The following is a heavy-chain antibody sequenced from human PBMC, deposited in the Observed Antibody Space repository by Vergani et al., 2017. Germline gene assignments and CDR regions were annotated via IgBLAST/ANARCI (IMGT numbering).Heavy chain of an antibody. CDR2: IYYSGST. Sequence: QVQLQESGPGLVKPSETLSLTCTVSGGSISSYYWSWIRQPPGKGLEWIGYIYYSGSTNYNPSLKSRVTISVDTSKNQFSLKLSSVTAADTAVYYCARSQLGVVVAATRAYYYYYMDVWGKGTTVTVSS. CDR1: GGSISSYY. D-gene: IGHD2-15*01. CDR3: ARSQLGVVVAATRAYYYYYMDV. J-gene: IGHJ6*03. V-gene: IGHV4-59*01.